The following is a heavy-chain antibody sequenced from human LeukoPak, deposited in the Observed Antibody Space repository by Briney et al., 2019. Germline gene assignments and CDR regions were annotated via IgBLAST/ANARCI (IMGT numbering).Heavy chain of an antibody. Sequence: PGGSLRLSCAASGFSFNSYAMSWVSQAPGKGLEWVSGISATGGSTYHADSVKGRFTFSRDNSKNTLYLQMNSLRVEDTAVYYCAGSLAYCGGDCRLGDYWGQGTLVTVSS. CDR2: ISATGGST. CDR3: AGSLAYCGGDCRLGDY. D-gene: IGHD2-21*02. J-gene: IGHJ4*02. V-gene: IGHV3-23*01. CDR1: GFSFNSYA.